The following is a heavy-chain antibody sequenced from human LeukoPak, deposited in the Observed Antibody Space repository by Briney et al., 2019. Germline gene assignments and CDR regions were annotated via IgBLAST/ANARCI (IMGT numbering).Heavy chain of an antibody. J-gene: IGHJ4*02. CDR3: ARATRNGYDY. CDR2: ISSGSDTI. Sequence: PGGSLRLSCAASGFTFSDFCMTWIRQAPGKGPEWVSYISSGSDTIYYADSAKGRFTMSRDNAKNSLFLQMNSLRAEDTAVYYCARATRNGYDYWGQGTLVTVSS. CDR1: GFTFSDFC. D-gene: IGHD5-24*01. V-gene: IGHV3-11*04.